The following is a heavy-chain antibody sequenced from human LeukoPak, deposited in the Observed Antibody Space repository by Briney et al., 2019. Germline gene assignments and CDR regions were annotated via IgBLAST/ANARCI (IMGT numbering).Heavy chain of an antibody. CDR1: GDSVSNNSAA. D-gene: IGHD5-18*01. CDR2: TYYKSRWYN. CDR3: AKSGYGFGRDWFDP. V-gene: IGHV6-1*01. Sequence: SQTLSLTCAISGDSVSNNSAAWIWLRQSPSRGLEWLGRTYYKSRWYNDYAVSVKSRISIKPDTSKNHFSLQLNSATPEDTAVYYCAKSGYGFGRDWFDPWGQGTLVTVSS. J-gene: IGHJ5*02.